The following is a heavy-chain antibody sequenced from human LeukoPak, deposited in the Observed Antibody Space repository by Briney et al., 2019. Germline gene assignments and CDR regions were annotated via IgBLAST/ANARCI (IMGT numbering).Heavy chain of an antibody. Sequence: PSETPSLTCAVYGGSFSGYYWSWIRQPPGKGLEWIGEINHSGSTNYNPSLKSRVTISVDTSKNQFSLKLSSVTAADTAVYYCARGRPPPIGYCSGGSCYYWFDPWGQGTLVTVSS. J-gene: IGHJ5*02. CDR3: ARGRPPPIGYCSGGSCYYWFDP. CDR2: INHSGST. V-gene: IGHV4-34*01. D-gene: IGHD2-15*01. CDR1: GGSFSGYY.